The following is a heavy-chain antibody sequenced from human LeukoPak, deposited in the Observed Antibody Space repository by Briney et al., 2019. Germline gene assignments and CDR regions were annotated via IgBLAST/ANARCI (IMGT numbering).Heavy chain of an antibody. CDR3: ARAPMVRGVVDC. CDR1: GGSISSSSYY. CDR2: IYYSRST. J-gene: IGHJ4*02. D-gene: IGHD3-10*01. Sequence: SETRSLTCTVSGGSISSSSYYWGWIRQPPGKGLEWIGSIYYSRSTYYNPSLKSRVTISVDTSKNQFSLKLSSVTAADTAVYYCARAPMVRGVVDCWGQGTLVTVSS. V-gene: IGHV4-39*07.